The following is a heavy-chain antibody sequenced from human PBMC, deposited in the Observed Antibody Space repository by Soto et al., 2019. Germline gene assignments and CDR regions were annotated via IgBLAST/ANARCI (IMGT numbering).Heavy chain of an antibody. V-gene: IGHV3-48*02. CDR3: ARDISYDSSGYQMRYYGMDV. D-gene: IGHD3-22*01. CDR2: ITSTSSTI. Sequence: TGGSLRLSCAASGFTFSSYDMNWVRQAPGKGLEWVSYITSTSSTIYYADSVKGRFTISRDNAKNSLYLQMTSLRDEDTAVYYCARDISYDSSGYQMRYYGMDVWGQGTTVTVSS. J-gene: IGHJ6*02. CDR1: GFTFSSYD.